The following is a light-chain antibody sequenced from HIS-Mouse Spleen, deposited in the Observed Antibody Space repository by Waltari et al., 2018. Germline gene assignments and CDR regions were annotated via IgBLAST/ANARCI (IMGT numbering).Light chain of an antibody. CDR3: QQYNSYSRT. CDR2: KAS. CDR1: QSISSR. J-gene: IGKJ1*01. Sequence: DIQMTQSPSTLSASVGARVTITCRASQSISSRLAWYQQKPGKAPKLLIYKASSLESGVPSRFSGSGSGTEFTLTISSLQPDDFATYYCQQYNSYSRTFGQGTKVEIK. V-gene: IGKV1-5*03.